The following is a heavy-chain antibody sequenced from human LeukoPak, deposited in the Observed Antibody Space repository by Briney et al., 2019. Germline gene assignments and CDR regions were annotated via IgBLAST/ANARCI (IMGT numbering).Heavy chain of an antibody. Sequence: SETLSLTCTVSGHSMRSGYYWGWIRQPPGKGLEWIGSTYHSGSTNYNPSLKSRVTISVDTSKNQFSLKLNSVTAADTAVYYCARVPHGETVFGVVLYWLDPWGQGTLITVFS. CDR2: TYHSGST. J-gene: IGHJ5*02. CDR1: GHSMRSGYY. V-gene: IGHV4-38-2*02. D-gene: IGHD3-3*01. CDR3: ARVPHGETVFGVVLYWLDP.